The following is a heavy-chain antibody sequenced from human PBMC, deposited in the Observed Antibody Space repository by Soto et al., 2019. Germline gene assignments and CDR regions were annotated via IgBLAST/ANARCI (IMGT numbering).Heavy chain of an antibody. CDR3: AKAISSGSYYGLLDY. V-gene: IGHV3-30*18. J-gene: IGHJ4*02. Sequence: VQLVESGGGVVQPGRSLRLSCAASGFTFSSYGMHWVRQAPGKGLEWVAVISYDGSNKYYADSVKGRFTISRDNSKNTLYLQMNSLRAEDTAVYYCAKAISSGSYYGLLDYWGQGTLVTVSS. CDR2: ISYDGSNK. D-gene: IGHD1-26*01. CDR1: GFTFSSYG.